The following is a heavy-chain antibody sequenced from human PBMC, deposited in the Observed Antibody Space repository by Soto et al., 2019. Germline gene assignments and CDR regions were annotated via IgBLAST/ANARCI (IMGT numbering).Heavy chain of an antibody. Sequence: QVQLVQSGAEVKKPGSSVKVSCKASGGTFSSYTISWVRQAPGQGLEWMGRIIPILGIANYAQKFRGRVTITADKSTSTAYMELSSLRSEDTAVYYCARVESSGLWGMDVWGQGTTVTVSS. D-gene: IGHD6-19*01. J-gene: IGHJ6*02. CDR3: ARVESSGLWGMDV. V-gene: IGHV1-69*02. CDR2: IIPILGIA. CDR1: GGTFSSYT.